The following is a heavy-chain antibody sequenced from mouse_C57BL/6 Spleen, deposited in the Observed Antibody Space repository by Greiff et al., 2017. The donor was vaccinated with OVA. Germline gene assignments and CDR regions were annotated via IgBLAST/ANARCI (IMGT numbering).Heavy chain of an antibody. J-gene: IGHJ2*01. CDR1: GYAFSSSW. CDR2: IYPGDGDT. D-gene: IGHD1-1*01. Sequence: VQLVESGPELVKPGASVKISCKASGYAFSSSWMNWVKQRPGKGLEWIGRIYPGDGDTNYNGKFKGKATLTADKSSSTAYMQLSSLTSEDSAVYFCARGGLITTVVAFDYWGQGTTLTVSS. V-gene: IGHV1-82*01. CDR3: ARGGLITTVVAFDY.